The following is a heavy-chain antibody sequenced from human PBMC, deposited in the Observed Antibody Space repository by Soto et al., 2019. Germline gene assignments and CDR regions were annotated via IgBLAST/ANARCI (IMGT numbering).Heavy chain of an antibody. CDR1: GFIFRNYG. CDR3: TDAVLSGGSSGRGFNC. V-gene: IGHV3-48*02. J-gene: IGHJ5*01. CDR2: VSGSATSR. Sequence: EGQLVESGGGLLQPGGTLRLSCAASGFIFRNYGMHWVRQAPVTGLEWISYVSGSATSRYYGDSLQGLFTISRDNVKNLLYRQVNNLRDEVMDVYYCTDAVLSGGSSGRGFNCLGHGSPVTVSS. D-gene: IGHD3-22*01.